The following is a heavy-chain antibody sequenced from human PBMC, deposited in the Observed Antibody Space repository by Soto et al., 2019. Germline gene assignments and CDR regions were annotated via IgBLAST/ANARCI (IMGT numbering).Heavy chain of an antibody. CDR1: GGSISSGDYY. D-gene: IGHD6-13*01. CDR3: TRVIAAAGRFDP. Sequence: SETLSLTCTVSGGSISSGDYYWSWIRQPPGKGLEWIGYIYYSGSTYYNPSLKSRVTISVDTSKNQFSLKLSSVTAADTAVYYCTRVIAAAGRFDPWGQGTLVTVSS. V-gene: IGHV4-30-4*01. J-gene: IGHJ5*02. CDR2: IYYSGST.